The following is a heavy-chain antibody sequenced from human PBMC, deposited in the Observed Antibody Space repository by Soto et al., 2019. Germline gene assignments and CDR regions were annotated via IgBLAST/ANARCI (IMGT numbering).Heavy chain of an antibody. J-gene: IGHJ6*03. Sequence: GGSLRLSCAASEFTFSSYAMSWVRQAPGKGLEWVSAISGSGGSTYYADSVKGPFTISRDNSKNTLYLQMNSLRAEDTAVYYCAKGGSSSSWYNHYYYYMDVWGKGTTVTVSS. D-gene: IGHD6-13*01. CDR3: AKGGSSSSWYNHYYYYMDV. V-gene: IGHV3-23*01. CDR1: EFTFSSYA. CDR2: ISGSGGST.